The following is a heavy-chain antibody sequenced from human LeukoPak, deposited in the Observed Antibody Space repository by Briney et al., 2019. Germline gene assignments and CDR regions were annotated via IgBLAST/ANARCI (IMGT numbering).Heavy chain of an antibody. CDR3: AKGSSSNSFDP. D-gene: IGHD6-13*01. V-gene: IGHV4-59*01. Sequence: PSETLSLTCTVSGGSISSYYWSWIRQPPGKGQEWIGYIYYSGSTNYNPSLKSRVTISVDTSKNQFSLKLSSVTAADTAVYYCAKGSSSNSFDPWGQGTLVTVSS. CDR1: GGSISSYY. CDR2: IYYSGST. J-gene: IGHJ5*02.